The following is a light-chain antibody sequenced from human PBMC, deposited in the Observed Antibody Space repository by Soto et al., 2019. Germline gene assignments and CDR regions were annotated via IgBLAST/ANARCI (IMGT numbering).Light chain of an antibody. CDR1: QSISSW. Sequence: DIQMTQSPSTLSASVGDRVTITCRASQSISSWLAWYQQKPGKAPKLLIYKASRLESGVPSRFSGRGSRTEFTITISSLQPDDFATYCCQQYTSDSHTLGKWTKLEIK. J-gene: IGKJ2*01. CDR2: KAS. CDR3: QQYTSDSHT. V-gene: IGKV1-5*03.